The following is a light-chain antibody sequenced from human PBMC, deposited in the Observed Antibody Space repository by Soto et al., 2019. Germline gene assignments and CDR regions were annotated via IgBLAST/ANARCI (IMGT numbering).Light chain of an antibody. J-gene: IGKJ1*01. V-gene: IGKV3-20*01. CDR3: QQYATSPGT. Sequence: IVLTQSPATLSLSPGKRASLSCRASQNISNYLIWYQQRPGQAPSLLIFGASSRATGIPDRFSGSGSGTDFTLTISGLEPEDFAVYYCQQYATSPGTFGQGTKVDIK. CDR1: QNISNY. CDR2: GAS.